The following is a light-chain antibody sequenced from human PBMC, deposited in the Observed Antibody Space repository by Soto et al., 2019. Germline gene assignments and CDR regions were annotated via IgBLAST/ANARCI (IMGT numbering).Light chain of an antibody. CDR1: QSVSSSY. V-gene: IGKV3-20*01. Sequence: EIVLTQSPCTLSLSQGERATLSCRASQSVSSSYLAWYQQKPGQAPRLLIYGASSRATGIPARFSGSGSGTEFTLTISSLQSEDFAVYYCQQYGSSGTFGQGTKVDIK. J-gene: IGKJ1*01. CDR3: QQYGSSGT. CDR2: GAS.